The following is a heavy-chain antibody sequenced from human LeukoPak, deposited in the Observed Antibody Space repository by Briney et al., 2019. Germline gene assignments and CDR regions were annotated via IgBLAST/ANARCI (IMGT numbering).Heavy chain of an antibody. CDR3: AKGDSSSFDY. CDR2: INPNSGGT. J-gene: IGHJ4*02. Sequence: ASXKVSCKASGYTFTCYYMHWVRQAPGHGLEWMGRINPNSGGTNYAKKFQGRVTMTRDTSISTAYMELSRLRSDDTAVYYCAKGDSSSFDYWGQGALVTVSS. D-gene: IGHD6-13*01. V-gene: IGHV1-2*06. CDR1: GYTFTCYY.